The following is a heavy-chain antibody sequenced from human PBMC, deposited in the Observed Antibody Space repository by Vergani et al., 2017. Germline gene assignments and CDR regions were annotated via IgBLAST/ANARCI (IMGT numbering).Heavy chain of an antibody. CDR2: INPSGGST. J-gene: IGHJ3*02. D-gene: IGHD2-15*01. Sequence: QVQLVQSGAEVKKPGASVKVSCKASGYTFTSYYMHWVRQAPGQGLEWMGIINPSGGSTSYAQKFQGRVTMTRDTSTSTVYMELSSLSSEDTAVYYCASPASASDAFDIWGQGTMVTVSS. V-gene: IGHV1-46*01. CDR1: GYTFTSYY. CDR3: ASPASASDAFDI.